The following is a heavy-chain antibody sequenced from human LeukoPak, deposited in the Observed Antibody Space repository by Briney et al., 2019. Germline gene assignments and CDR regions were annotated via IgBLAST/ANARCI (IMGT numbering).Heavy chain of an antibody. CDR1: GYTFTGYY. CDR2: INPNSGGT. Sequence: GASVKVSCKASGYTFTGYYMHWVRQAPGQGLEWVGWINPNSGGTNYAQKFQGRVTMTRDTSISTAYMELSRLRSDDTAVYYCANSIAAAGTGLPYYYYGMDVWGQGSTVTVSS. D-gene: IGHD6-13*01. CDR3: ANSIAAAGTGLPYYYYGMDV. V-gene: IGHV1-2*02. J-gene: IGHJ6*02.